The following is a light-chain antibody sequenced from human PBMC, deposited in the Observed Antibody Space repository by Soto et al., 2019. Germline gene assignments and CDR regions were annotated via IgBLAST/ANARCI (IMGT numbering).Light chain of an antibody. J-gene: IGKJ5*01. Sequence: DIQLTQSPSSLSASVGDRVTITCRVSQGINSYLAWYQQKPGKAPKLLIYTASTLQSGVPSRFSGSGSGTEFTLTISSLQPDDFATYYCQQYHRSSITFGQGTRLEIK. CDR2: TAS. CDR1: QGINSY. V-gene: IGKV1-9*01. CDR3: QQYHRSSIT.